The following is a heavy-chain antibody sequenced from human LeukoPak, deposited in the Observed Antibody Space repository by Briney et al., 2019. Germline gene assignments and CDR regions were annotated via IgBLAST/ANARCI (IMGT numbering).Heavy chain of an antibody. V-gene: IGHV3-23*01. CDR1: GFTFSSYA. J-gene: IGHJ6*02. CDR3: AKAAGERYSSSSGTYYYYGMDV. Sequence: PGGSLRLSCAASGFTFSSYAMSWVRQAPGKGLEWVSAISGSGGSTCYADSVKGRFTISRDNSKGTLYLQMNSLRAEDTAVYYCAKAAGERYSSSSGTYYYYGMDVWGQGTTVTVSS. D-gene: IGHD6-6*01. CDR2: ISGSGGST.